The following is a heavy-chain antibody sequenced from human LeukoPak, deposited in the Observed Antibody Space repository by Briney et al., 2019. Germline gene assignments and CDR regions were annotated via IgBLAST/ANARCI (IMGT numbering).Heavy chain of an antibody. J-gene: IGHJ5*02. V-gene: IGHV4-59*01. CDR3: ARGYSSSSSWFDP. Sequence: KSSETLSLTCTVSGGSISSYYWSWIRQPPGKGLEWIGYIYYSGSTNYNPSLKSRVTISVDTSKNQFSLKLSSVTAADTAVYYCARGYSSSSSWFDPWGQGTLVTVSS. CDR1: GGSISSYY. CDR2: IYYSGST. D-gene: IGHD6-6*01.